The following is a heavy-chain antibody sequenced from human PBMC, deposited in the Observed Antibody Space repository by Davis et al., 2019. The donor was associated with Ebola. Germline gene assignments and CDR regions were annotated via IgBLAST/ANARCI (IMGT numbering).Heavy chain of an antibody. Sequence: GESLKISCAASGFTFSVYYMSWVRQAPGKGLEWVSSISSSSSYIYYADSVKGRFTISRDNAKKSLILQMNSLRAEDTAFYHCARDGGVRWNYVQYFDLWGRGTLVTVSP. D-gene: IGHD1-7*01. CDR3: ARDGGVRWNYVQYFDL. CDR2: ISSSSSYI. CDR1: GFTFSVYY. J-gene: IGHJ2*01. V-gene: IGHV3-21*04.